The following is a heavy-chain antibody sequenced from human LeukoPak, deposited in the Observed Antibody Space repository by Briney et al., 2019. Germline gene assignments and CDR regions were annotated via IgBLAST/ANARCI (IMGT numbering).Heavy chain of an antibody. CDR3: ARGHQQQLDY. V-gene: IGHV4-61*01. D-gene: IGHD6-13*01. Sequence: PSETLSLTCTVSGGSVSSGSYYWSWIRQPPGKGLEWIGYIYYSGSTNHNPSLKSRVTISVDTSKNQFSLKLSSVTAADTAVYYCARGHQQQLDYWGQGTLVTVSS. CDR1: GGSVSSGSYY. J-gene: IGHJ4*02. CDR2: IYYSGST.